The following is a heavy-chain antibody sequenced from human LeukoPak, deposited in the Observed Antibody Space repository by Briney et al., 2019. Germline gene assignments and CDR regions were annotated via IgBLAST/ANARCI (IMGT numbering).Heavy chain of an antibody. CDR2: ISSSSSYI. V-gene: IGHV3-21*01. D-gene: IGHD3-3*01. CDR3: ARGGYDFWSGTRLVGDY. CDR1: GFTFSSYS. J-gene: IGHJ4*02. Sequence: GGSLRLSCAASGFTFSSYSMNWVRQAPGKGLEWVSSISSSSSYIYYADSVKGRFTISRDNAKNSLYLQMNSLRAEDTAVYYCARGGYDFWSGTRLVGDYWGQGTLVTVSS.